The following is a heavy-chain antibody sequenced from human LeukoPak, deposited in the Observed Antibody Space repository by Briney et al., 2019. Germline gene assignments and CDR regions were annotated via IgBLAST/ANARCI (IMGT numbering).Heavy chain of an antibody. Sequence: GGSLRLSCVASGFTFSNYWMSWVRQAPGKGLVWVSRINSDGSSTSYADSVKGRFTISRDNAKNTLYLQMNSLRAEDTAVYYCARGQATQDYWGQGTLVTVSS. J-gene: IGHJ4*02. D-gene: IGHD5-12*01. CDR3: ARGQATQDY. CDR2: INSDGSST. V-gene: IGHV3-74*01. CDR1: GFTFSNYW.